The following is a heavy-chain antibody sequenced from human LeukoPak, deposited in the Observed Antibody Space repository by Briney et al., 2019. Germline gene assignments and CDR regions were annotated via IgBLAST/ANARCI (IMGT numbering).Heavy chain of an antibody. CDR2: IKQDGSGK. V-gene: IGHV3-7*01. CDR1: GFRFSSYI. CDR3: GVSVVIPAAFDH. D-gene: IGHD2-2*01. Sequence: GGSLRLSCAASGFRFSSYIMNWVRQAPGKGLEWVAMIKQDGSGKYYVGSVKGRFTISRDNAKNSLYLQMNSLRAEDTAVYYCGVSVVIPAAFDHWGQGTLVTVSS. J-gene: IGHJ4*02.